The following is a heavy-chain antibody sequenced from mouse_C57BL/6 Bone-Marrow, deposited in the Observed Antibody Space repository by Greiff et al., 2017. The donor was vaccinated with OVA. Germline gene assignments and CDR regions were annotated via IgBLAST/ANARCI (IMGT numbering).Heavy chain of an antibody. V-gene: IGHV8-8*01. CDR1: GFSLSTFGMG. Sequence: QVTLKESGPGILQPSQTLSLTCSFSGFSLSTFGMGVGWIRPPSGKGLEWLAHIWWDVDKYYNPALKSRLPISKDTSKNQVFLKMANVDTADTATYYCARIGDGNPPFMDYWGQGTSVTVSS. D-gene: IGHD2-1*01. CDR3: ARIGDGNPPFMDY. J-gene: IGHJ4*01. CDR2: IWWDVDK.